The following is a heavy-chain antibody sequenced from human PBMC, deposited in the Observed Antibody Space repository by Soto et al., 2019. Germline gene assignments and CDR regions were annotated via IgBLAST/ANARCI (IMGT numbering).Heavy chain of an antibody. CDR1: GFTFTNYA. Sequence: GGSLRLSCSASGFTFTNYAMTWLRQAPGMRPEWVSTILGSGTNTYYPDSVKGRFTISRDNSRNTVDLQLNSLRAEDTAVYYCARYIVGPFYFDYWGQGTPVTVSS. J-gene: IGHJ4*02. CDR2: ILGSGTNT. D-gene: IGHD1-26*01. CDR3: ARYIVGPFYFDY. V-gene: IGHV3-23*01.